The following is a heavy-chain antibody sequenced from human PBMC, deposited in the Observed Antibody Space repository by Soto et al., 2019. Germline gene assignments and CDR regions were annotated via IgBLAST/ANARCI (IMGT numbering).Heavy chain of an antibody. D-gene: IGHD3-10*01. J-gene: IGHJ5*02. CDR1: GGSISSGGYY. Sequence: QVQLQESGPGLVKPSQTLSLTCTVTGGSISSGGYYWHWIRQHPGKGLEFIGYIYSSGSTYYNPSLESRVTTSVDTSKNQFSLELRSVTDADPAVYYCARDGRGEFSYGYWFDPWGQGTLVTVSS. CDR2: IYSSGST. CDR3: ARDGRGEFSYGYWFDP. V-gene: IGHV4-31*03.